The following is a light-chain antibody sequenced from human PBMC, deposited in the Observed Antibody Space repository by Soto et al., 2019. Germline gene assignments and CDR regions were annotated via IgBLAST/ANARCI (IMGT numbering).Light chain of an antibody. V-gene: IGKV3-15*01. CDR3: QQYNNWPPFT. CDR1: QSVYYN. J-gene: IGKJ2*01. CDR2: AAS. Sequence: EIVMTQSPDTLSVSPGGRATLSCRASQSVYYNLAWYQHNPGQAPRLLIYAASTRATGVPARFSGSGSWTDFTLTISCLQSEDFAVYYCQQYNNWPPFTFGQGTKLEIK.